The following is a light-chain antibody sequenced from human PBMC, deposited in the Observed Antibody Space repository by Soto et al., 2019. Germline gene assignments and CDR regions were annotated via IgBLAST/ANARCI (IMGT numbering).Light chain of an antibody. J-gene: IGKJ1*01. Sequence: DIQMTQSPSTLSASVGDRVTITCRASQTISNYLTWYQQRPGKAPKLLIYRSSLLQNGVPSRFSGSGSGTEFTLTISSLQPDDFATYYCQQYYIYATFGQGTRVEI. CDR1: QTISNY. CDR3: QQYYIYAT. V-gene: IGKV1-5*03. CDR2: RSS.